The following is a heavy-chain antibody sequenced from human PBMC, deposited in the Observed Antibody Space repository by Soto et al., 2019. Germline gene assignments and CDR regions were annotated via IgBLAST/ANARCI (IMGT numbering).Heavy chain of an antibody. J-gene: IGHJ4*02. V-gene: IGHV3-48*01. Sequence: GGSLRLSCAASGFTFSSYSMNWVRQAPGKGLEWVSYISSSSSTIYYADSVKGRFTISRDNAKNSLYLQMNSLRAGDTAVYYCARGSRLTTVTTVDYWGQGTLVTVSS. CDR2: ISSSSSTI. CDR3: ARGSRLTTVTTVDY. CDR1: GFTFSSYS. D-gene: IGHD4-4*01.